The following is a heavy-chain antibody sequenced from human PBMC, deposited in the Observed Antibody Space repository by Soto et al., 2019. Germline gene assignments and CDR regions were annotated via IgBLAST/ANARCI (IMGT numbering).Heavy chain of an antibody. CDR3: VRGDTTHAFDP. V-gene: IGHV3-74*01. D-gene: IGHD1-26*01. CDR2: INSDGSDT. J-gene: IGHJ5*02. Sequence: GGSLRLSCAASGFTFTSYLMHWVRQAPGKGLVWVSRINSDGSDTTYADSVKGRFTISRDNAKNTLYLQMNSLRAEDTALYYCVRGDTTHAFDPWGQGALVTVSS. CDR1: GFTFTSYL.